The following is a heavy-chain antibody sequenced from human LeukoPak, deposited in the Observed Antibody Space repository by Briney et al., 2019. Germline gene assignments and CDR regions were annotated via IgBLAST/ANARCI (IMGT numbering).Heavy chain of an antibody. J-gene: IGHJ4*02. D-gene: IGHD5-24*01. CDR3: ARRDDHNGRDY. CDR1: GFTVSNNY. CDR2: IYSGGST. V-gene: IGHV3-53*01. Sequence: GGSRRLSCVVSGFTVSNNYMSWVRKAPRKGLEWVSLIYSGGSTYYADSVKGRFTISRDNSKNTVYPQMNSLRAEDTAMYYCARRDDHNGRDYWGQGTLVTVSS.